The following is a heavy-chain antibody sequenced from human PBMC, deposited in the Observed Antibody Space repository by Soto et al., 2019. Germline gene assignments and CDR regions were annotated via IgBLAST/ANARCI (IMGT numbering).Heavy chain of an antibody. J-gene: IGHJ4*02. CDR1: GFSLSTSGMC. V-gene: IGHV2-70*01. Sequence: SGPTLVNPTQTLTLTCTFSGFSLSTSGMCVSWIRQPPGKALEWLALIDWDDDKYYSTSLKTRLTISKDTSKNQVVLTMTNMDPVDTATYYCARSDYSSSWPPPLDYWGQGTLVTVSS. CDR3: ARSDYSSSWPPPLDY. D-gene: IGHD6-13*01. CDR2: IDWDDDK.